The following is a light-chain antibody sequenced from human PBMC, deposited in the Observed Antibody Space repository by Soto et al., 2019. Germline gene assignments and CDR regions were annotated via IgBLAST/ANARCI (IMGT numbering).Light chain of an antibody. CDR3: QQYGSSPRT. CDR2: GAS. Sequence: EKVMTQSPATLSVSLGERATLSCRASQSVARNLAWYQQKPGQAPRLLIYGASSRATGIPDRFSGSGSGTDFTLTISRLEPEDFAVYYCQQYGSSPRTFGQGTKVDIK. CDR1: QSVARN. J-gene: IGKJ1*01. V-gene: IGKV3-20*01.